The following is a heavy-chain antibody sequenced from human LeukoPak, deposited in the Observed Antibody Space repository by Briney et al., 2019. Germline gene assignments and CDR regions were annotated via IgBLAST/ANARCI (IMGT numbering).Heavy chain of an antibody. D-gene: IGHD1-26*01. J-gene: IGHJ4*02. V-gene: IGHV4-34*01. CDR2: INHSGST. CDR3: ARRGSYYSHGVDY. Sequence: PSETLSLTCTVSGGSISIYYWTWIRQPPGKGLEWIGEINHSGSTNYNPSLKSRVTISVDTSKNQFSLKLSSVTAADTAVYYCARRGSYYSHGVDYWGQGTLVTVSS. CDR1: GGSISIYY.